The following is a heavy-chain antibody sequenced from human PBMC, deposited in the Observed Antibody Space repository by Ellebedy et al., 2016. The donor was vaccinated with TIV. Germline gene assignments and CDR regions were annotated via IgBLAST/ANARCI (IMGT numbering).Heavy chain of an antibody. CDR1: GYSFTSYW. J-gene: IGHJ3*02. V-gene: IGHV5-51*01. CDR2: IYPGDSDT. CDR3: ARMTGFYGGNVKAFDI. D-gene: IGHD4-23*01. Sequence: GESLKISCKGSGYSFTSYWIGWVRQMPGKGLEWMGIIYPGDSDTRYSPSFQGQVTISADKSISTAYLQWSSLKASDTAMYYCARMTGFYGGNVKAFDIWGQGTMVTVSS.